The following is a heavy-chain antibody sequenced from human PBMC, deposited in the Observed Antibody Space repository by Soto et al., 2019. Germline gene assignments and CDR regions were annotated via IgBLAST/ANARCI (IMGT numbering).Heavy chain of an antibody. CDR2: FDPEDGET. CDR1: GYTLTGLA. V-gene: IGHV1-24*01. J-gene: IGHJ4*02. CDR3: ATSGITMIADFDY. D-gene: IGHD3-22*01. Sequence: ASVKVSCKVSGYTLTGLAMHWVRQAPGKGLEWMGGFDPEDGETIYAQKFQGRVTMTEDTSTDTAYMELSSLRSEDTAVYYCATSGITMIADFDYWGQGTLVTVSS.